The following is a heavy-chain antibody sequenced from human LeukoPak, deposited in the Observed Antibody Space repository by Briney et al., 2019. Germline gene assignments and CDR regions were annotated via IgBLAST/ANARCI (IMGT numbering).Heavy chain of an antibody. CDR2: IILKFSTT. CDR3: ARRAPQPRHAYFDY. Sequence: GASVKVSCKTSGATFSNDAISWVRQAPGQGPEWMGDIILKFSTTNYAQKFRSRVSTTADDSTTTDYMELSRLKSDDTAVYYCARRAPQPRHAYFDYWGLGTLVTVSS. D-gene: IGHD1-1*01. V-gene: IGHV1-69*01. J-gene: IGHJ4*02. CDR1: GATFSNDA.